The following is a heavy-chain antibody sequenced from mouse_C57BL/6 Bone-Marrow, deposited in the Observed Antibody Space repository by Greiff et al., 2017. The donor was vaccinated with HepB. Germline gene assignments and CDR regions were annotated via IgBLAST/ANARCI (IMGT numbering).Heavy chain of an antibody. Sequence: VQRVESGPGLVAPSQSLSITCTVSGFSLTSYGVDWVRQPPGKGLEWLGVIWGGGSTNYNSALMSRLSISTDNSKSQVFLNMNSLQTDDTAMYYCAKRSDYYGSSYDAMDYWGQGTSVTVSS. CDR1: GFSLTSYG. CDR3: AKRSDYYGSSYDAMDY. CDR2: IWGGGST. J-gene: IGHJ4*01. V-gene: IGHV2-9*01. D-gene: IGHD1-1*01.